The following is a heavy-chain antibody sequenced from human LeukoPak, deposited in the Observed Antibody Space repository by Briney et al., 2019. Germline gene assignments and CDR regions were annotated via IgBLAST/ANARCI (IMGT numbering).Heavy chain of an antibody. D-gene: IGHD2-2*01. CDR3: ARGVVPAANVAY. V-gene: IGHV3-7*04. CDR2: IKQDGSDT. CDR1: GFIFSNYP. Sequence: GGSLRLSCAASGFIFSNYPMHWVRQAPGKGLEWVANIKQDGSDTYYVDSVKGRFTISRDNAKNSLFLQMNSLRAEDTAVYYCARGVVPAANVAYWGQGTLVTVSS. J-gene: IGHJ4*02.